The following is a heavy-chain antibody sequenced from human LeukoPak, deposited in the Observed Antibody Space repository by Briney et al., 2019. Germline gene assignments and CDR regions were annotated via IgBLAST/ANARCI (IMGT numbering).Heavy chain of an antibody. CDR1: GFTFSSYA. J-gene: IGHJ4*02. Sequence: GGSLRLSCAASGFTFSSYAMSWVRQAPGKGLEWVSAISGSGGSTYYADSVKGRFTISRDNSKNTLYLQMISLRAEDTAVYYCAKDRDYDILTGYYTTQEYWGQGTLVTASS. D-gene: IGHD3-9*01. V-gene: IGHV3-23*01. CDR3: AKDRDYDILTGYYTTQEY. CDR2: ISGSGGST.